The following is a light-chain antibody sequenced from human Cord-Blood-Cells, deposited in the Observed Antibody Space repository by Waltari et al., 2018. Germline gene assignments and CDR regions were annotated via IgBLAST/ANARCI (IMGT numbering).Light chain of an antibody. Sequence: DIQMNQSPSYLSASVGDRVTITCRASQSISSYLIWYQQKPGKAPKLLIYAASSLQSGGPARFSGRGSGTDFTLTISSLQPEDFATYYCLQSYSTPPTFGGGTQVEIK. CDR2: AAS. V-gene: IGKV1-39*01. CDR1: QSISSY. CDR3: LQSYSTPPT. J-gene: IGKJ4*01.